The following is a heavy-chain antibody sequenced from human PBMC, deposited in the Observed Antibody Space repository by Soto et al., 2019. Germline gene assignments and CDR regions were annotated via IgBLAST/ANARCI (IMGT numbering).Heavy chain of an antibody. Sequence: QVQLQQWGAGLLKPSETLSLTCAVYGGSFSGYYWSWIRQPPGKGLEWIGEINHSGSTNYTPSLNSRVTISVDTSTNQFSLKLSSVTAADTAVYYCARTYSSSWSPFESWGQGTLVTVSS. D-gene: IGHD6-13*01. V-gene: IGHV4-34*01. CDR2: INHSGST. J-gene: IGHJ4*02. CDR3: ARTYSSSWSPFES. CDR1: GGSFSGYY.